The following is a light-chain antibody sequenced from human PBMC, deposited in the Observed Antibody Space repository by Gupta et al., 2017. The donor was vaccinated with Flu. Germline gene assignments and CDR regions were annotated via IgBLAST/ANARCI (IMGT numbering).Light chain of an antibody. CDR1: TSNVGRQD. CDR2: KNN. V-gene: IGLV1-47*01. CDR3: RAWDASRFACV. J-gene: IGLJ3*02. Sequence: QSLLTQPPSASATLCQTVTISCSGSTSNVGRQDFSWYQQAPGTAPRLLIYKNNKRASGVPDRFSGAKCGTSASLAITGLRTEDEANYFCRAWDASRFACVFGGGTELTVL.